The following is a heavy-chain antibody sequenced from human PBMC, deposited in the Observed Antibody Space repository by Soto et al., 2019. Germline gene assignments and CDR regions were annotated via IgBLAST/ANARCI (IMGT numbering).Heavy chain of an antibody. CDR3: ARGYRLFDS. D-gene: IGHD5-18*01. V-gene: IGHV4-59*01. J-gene: IGHJ4*02. Sequence: SETLSLTCTVSGDSMSSYYWTWIRQPPGKGLEWIGYIYYSGGTSYNPSLKRRVTISVDTPQNQFSLTLSSVTTADTAVYYCARGYRLFDSWGQGTLVTVSS. CDR2: IYYSGGT. CDR1: GDSMSSYY.